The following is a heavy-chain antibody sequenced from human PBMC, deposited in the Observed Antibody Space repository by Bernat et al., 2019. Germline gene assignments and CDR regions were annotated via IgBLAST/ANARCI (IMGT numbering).Heavy chain of an antibody. CDR2: ISSSGSRL. D-gene: IGHD2-2*02. Sequence: EVQLVESGGGLVQPGGPLRLSCAASGFTLSSHEMNWVRQAPGKGLEWVSYISSSGSRLYYADSVKGRFTSSRDNAKNSLYLQMNGLRAEDTAVYYCAREDNRPILRDYWGQGTLVTVSS. CDR3: AREDNRPILRDY. V-gene: IGHV3-48*03. CDR1: GFTLSSHE. J-gene: IGHJ4*02.